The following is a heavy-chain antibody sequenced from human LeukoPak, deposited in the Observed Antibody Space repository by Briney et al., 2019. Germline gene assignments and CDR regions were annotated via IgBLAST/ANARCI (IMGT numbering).Heavy chain of an antibody. CDR3: ARDLEYCSSTSCRFSYYYYYGMDV. D-gene: IGHD2-2*01. CDR1: GYTFTGYY. CDR2: INPNSGGT. J-gene: IGHJ6*02. Sequence: PGASVKVSCKASGYTFTGYYMRWVRQAPGQGLEWMGWINPNSGGTNYAQKFQGRVTMTRDTSISTAYMELSRLRSDDTAVYYCARDLEYCSSTSCRFSYYYYYGMDVWGQGTTVTVSS. V-gene: IGHV1-2*02.